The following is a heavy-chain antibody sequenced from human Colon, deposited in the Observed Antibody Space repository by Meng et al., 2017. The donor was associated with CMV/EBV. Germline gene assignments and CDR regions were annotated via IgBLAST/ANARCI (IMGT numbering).Heavy chain of an antibody. CDR2: ISTRGSTI. CDR3: TRWNSEIDY. J-gene: IGHJ4*02. V-gene: IGHV3-11*04. Sequence: RLSCAASGFTFSDYYMSWIRHAPGKGLEWVSYISTRGSTIYYADSVKGRFTISRDNAKNSLYLQMNSLRAEDTAVYYCTRWNSEIDYWGQGTLVTVSS. CDR1: GFTFSDYY. D-gene: IGHD1-1*01.